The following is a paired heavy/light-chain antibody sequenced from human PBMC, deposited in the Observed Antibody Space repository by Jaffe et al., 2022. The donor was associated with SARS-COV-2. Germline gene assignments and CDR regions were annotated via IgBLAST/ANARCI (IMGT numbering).Heavy chain of an antibody. CDR1: GFTFDDYA. CDR2: ISWNSGNI. D-gene: IGHD3-22*01. V-gene: IGHV3-9*01. Sequence: EVQLVESGGGLVQPGRSLRLSCAASGFTFDDYAMHWVRQAPGKGLEWVSGISWNSGNIGYAASVRGRFTISRDNAKNSLYLEMNSLRAEDTAFYYCARGVQLWGSGYYFDYWGQGTLVTVSS. CDR3: ARGVQLWGSGYYFDY. J-gene: IGHJ4*02.
Light chain of an antibody. V-gene: IGKV1-39*01. CDR1: QSISSY. CDR2: SAS. Sequence: DIQMTQSPSSLSASVGDRVTITCRASQSISSYLNWHQQKPGKAPKLLIYSASSLQSGVPSRFSGSGSGTDFTLTISSLQPEDFATYYCQQSYSTPVTFGQGTKLEIK. J-gene: IGKJ2*01. CDR3: QQSYSTPVT.